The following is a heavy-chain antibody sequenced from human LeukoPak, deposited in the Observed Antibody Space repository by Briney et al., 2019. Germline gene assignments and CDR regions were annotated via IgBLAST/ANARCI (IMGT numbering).Heavy chain of an antibody. D-gene: IGHD4-17*01. CDR2: INWNGGST. J-gene: IGHJ2*01. Sequence: GGALGISWAAPGFTFCCYCIRRGRQTPGEGLEWGSGINWNGGSTGYADSVKGRFTISRDNAKNSLYLQMNSLRAEDTALYHCARDIPDYGDYGWYFDLWGRGTLVTVSS. V-gene: IGHV3-20*01. CDR1: GFTFCCYC. CDR3: ARDIPDYGDYGWYFDL.